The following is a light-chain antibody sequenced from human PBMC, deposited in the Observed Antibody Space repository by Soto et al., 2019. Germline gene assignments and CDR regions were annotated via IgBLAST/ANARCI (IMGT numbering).Light chain of an antibody. CDR2: AAS. V-gene: IGKV1-27*01. CDR1: QDIRDY. Sequence: DIQMTQSPSSLSASVGDRVTITCRASQDIRDYLVWYQQRPGKVPSLLIYAASTLQSGVPSRFSGSGFGTDFTLPISSLQSEDVATYYCQKYGGAPYTFGPGTKVDLK. J-gene: IGKJ3*01. CDR3: QKYGGAPYT.